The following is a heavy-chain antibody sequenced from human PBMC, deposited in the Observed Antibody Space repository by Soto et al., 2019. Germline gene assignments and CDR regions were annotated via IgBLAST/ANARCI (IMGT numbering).Heavy chain of an antibody. CDR2: LNWNGDNI. V-gene: IGHV3-9*01. D-gene: IGHD1-1*01. CDR3: VKGVHLSLQERLDS. CDR1: GFSFDDYA. J-gene: IGHJ4*02. Sequence: VQLVESGGGLVEPGRSLRLSCTGSGFSFDDYAFHWVRQRPGKGLEWVSGLNWNGDNIAYADSVRGRFTISRDNGKNSLYLQMNGLRPDDTAFYYWVKGVHLSLQERLDSWGQGTLGTVSS.